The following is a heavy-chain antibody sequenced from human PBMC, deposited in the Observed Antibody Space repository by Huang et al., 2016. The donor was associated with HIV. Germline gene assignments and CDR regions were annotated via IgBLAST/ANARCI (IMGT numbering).Heavy chain of an antibody. D-gene: IGHD4-4*01. J-gene: IGHJ6*02. Sequence: GYADSVKGRFTISRDNAKNSLYLKMNSVRAEDTALYHCARVVTSYYYGMDVWGQGTTVTVSS. V-gene: IGHV3-20*01. CDR3: ARVVTSYYYGMDV.